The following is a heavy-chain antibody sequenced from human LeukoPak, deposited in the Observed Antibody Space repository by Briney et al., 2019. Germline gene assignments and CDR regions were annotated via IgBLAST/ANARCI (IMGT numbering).Heavy chain of an antibody. V-gene: IGHV5-10-1*01. CDR2: IDPSDSYT. Sequence: GESQRISCKGSGYSFTSYWISWVRQMPGKGLEWMGRIDPSDSYTNYSPSFQGHVTISADKSISTAYLQWSSLKASDTAMYYCARRLKGSYYAYDYWGQGTLVTVSS. D-gene: IGHD1-26*01. J-gene: IGHJ4*02. CDR1: GYSFTSYW. CDR3: ARRLKGSYYAYDY.